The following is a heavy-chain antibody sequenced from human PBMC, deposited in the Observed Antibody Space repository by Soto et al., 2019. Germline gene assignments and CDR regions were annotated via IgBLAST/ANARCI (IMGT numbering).Heavy chain of an antibody. Sequence: PGESLKISCKGSGYSFTSYWISWVRQMPGKDLEWMGRIDPSDSYTNYSPSFQGHVTISADKSISTAYLQWSSLKASDTAMYYCARQRIEYSSSWYYYGMDVWGQGTTVTVSS. CDR3: ARQRIEYSSSWYYYGMDV. V-gene: IGHV5-10-1*01. J-gene: IGHJ6*02. CDR1: GYSFTSYW. D-gene: IGHD6-6*01. CDR2: IDPSDSYT.